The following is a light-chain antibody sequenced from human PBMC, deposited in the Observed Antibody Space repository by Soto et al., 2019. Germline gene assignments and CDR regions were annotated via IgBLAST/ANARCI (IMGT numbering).Light chain of an antibody. CDR1: QSVSSY. CDR3: PQRSNWPL. V-gene: IGKV3-11*01. CDR2: DAS. J-gene: IGKJ2*01. Sequence: EIVLTQSPATLSLSPGERATLSCRASQSVSSYLAWYQQKPGQAPRLLIYDASNRATGIPARFSGGGSGTDFTLTISSLEPEDFAVYYCPQRSNWPLFGQGTKLEIK.